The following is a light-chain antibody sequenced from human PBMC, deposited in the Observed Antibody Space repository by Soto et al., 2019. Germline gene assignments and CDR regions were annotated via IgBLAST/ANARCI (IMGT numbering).Light chain of an antibody. V-gene: IGLV1-44*01. CDR3: AAWDDSLNGPV. CDR1: SSNIGSNY. Sequence: QSVLTQPPTASGTLGQRVTISCSGSSSNIGSNYVYWYQQLPGTAPKLLIYSNNERPPGVPDRFSGSKSGTSASLAISGLQSEDEADYYCAAWDDSLNGPVFGGGTKVTVL. CDR2: SNN. J-gene: IGLJ3*02.